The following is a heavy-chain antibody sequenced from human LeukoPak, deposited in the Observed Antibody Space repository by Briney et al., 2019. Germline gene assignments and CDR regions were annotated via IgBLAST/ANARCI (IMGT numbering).Heavy chain of an antibody. CDR3: GTYYYDSSGYRAEYFQH. J-gene: IGHJ1*01. D-gene: IGHD3-22*01. CDR1: GYTFTSHV. Sequence: SVKVSCKASGYTFTSHVINWVRQAPGQGLEWMGVIIPIFGTANYAQKFQGRVTITADKSTSTAYMELSSLRSEDTAVYYCGTYYYDSSGYRAEYFQHWGQGTLVTVSS. CDR2: IIPIFGTA. V-gene: IGHV1-69*06.